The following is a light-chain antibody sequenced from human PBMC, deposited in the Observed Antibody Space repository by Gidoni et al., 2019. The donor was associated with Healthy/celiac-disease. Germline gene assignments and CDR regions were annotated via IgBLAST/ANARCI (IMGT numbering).Light chain of an antibody. CDR3: QQCYSTPFT. CDR2: AAS. CDR1: QSISSY. Sequence: DIQMNQSPSALSASVGDRVTIPCRASQSISSYLHWYRQKPGKAPKLLIYAASSLQSGVPSRFSGSGSGTDFTLTISSLQPEDFATYYCQQCYSTPFTFGPGTKVDIK. V-gene: IGKV1-39*01. J-gene: IGKJ3*01.